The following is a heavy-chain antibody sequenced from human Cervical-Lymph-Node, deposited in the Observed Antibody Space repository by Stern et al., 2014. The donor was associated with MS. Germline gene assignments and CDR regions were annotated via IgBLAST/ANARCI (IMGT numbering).Heavy chain of an antibody. CDR3: ARSGDFNWFDP. V-gene: IGHV4-31*03. Sequence: QLQLQESGPGLVRPSQTLSLTCTVSGASISSGRYYWSWIRQHPGKGLEWVGYIYYGGTTYFSPSLKSRLSMSIDTSKNQFSLNLSSVTAADTAVYYCARSGDFNWFDPWGQGTLVTVSS. J-gene: IGHJ5*02. CDR2: IYYGGTT. D-gene: IGHD2-21*02. CDR1: GASISSGRYY.